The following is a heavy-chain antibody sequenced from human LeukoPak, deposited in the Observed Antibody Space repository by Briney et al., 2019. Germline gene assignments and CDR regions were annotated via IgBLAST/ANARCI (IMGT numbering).Heavy chain of an antibody. CDR3: ARVPVVVTAPYYYGMDV. Sequence: QAGGSLRLSCAASGFTVGSNYMSWVRQAPGKGLEWVSVIYSGGSTYYADSVKGRFTISRHNSKNTLYLQMNSLRAEDTAVYYCARVPVVVTAPYYYGMDVWGQGTTVTVSS. V-gene: IGHV3-53*04. CDR2: IYSGGST. J-gene: IGHJ6*02. CDR1: GFTVGSNY. D-gene: IGHD2-21*02.